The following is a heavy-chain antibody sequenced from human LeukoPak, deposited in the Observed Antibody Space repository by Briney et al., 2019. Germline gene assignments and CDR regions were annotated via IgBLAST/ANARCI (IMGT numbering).Heavy chain of an antibody. J-gene: IGHJ4*02. CDR2: IKQDGSDK. CDR3: VRWKKTGSWFYDY. D-gene: IGHD6-13*01. Sequence: GGSLTLSCSASGFSLSDFWMSWVRQAPGKGLEWVANIKQDGSDKSYVESVKGRFTISRDNAENSLYLQMKFLRADDTAVYYCVRWKKTGSWFYDYWGQGALVTVSS. CDR1: GFSLSDFW. V-gene: IGHV3-7*01.